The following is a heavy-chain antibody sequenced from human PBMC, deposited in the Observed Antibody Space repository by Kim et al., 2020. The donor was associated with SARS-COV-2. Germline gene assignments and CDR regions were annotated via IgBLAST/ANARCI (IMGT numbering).Heavy chain of an antibody. Sequence: GGSLRLFCAASGFTFSSYAMSWVRQAPGKGLEWVSVIYSGGSSTYYADSVKGRFTISRDNSKNTMYLQMNSLRAEDTAVYYCAKVPRGQPGTWFDPWGQGTLVTVSS. CDR3: AKVPRGQPGTWFDP. CDR1: GFTFSSYA. J-gene: IGHJ5*02. CDR2: IYSGGSST. V-gene: IGHV3-23*03. D-gene: IGHD1-26*01.